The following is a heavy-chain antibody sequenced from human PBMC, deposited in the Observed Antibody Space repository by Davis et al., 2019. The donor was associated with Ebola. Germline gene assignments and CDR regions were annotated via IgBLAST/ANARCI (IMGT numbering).Heavy chain of an antibody. J-gene: IGHJ4*01. CDR2: ISYDSSSD. D-gene: IGHD2-15*01. Sequence: PGGSLRLSCVGSGFSFNNFALHWVRQAPGRGLEWVALISYDSSSDDYVGSMKGRFTISRDNSKNTLYLQMDGLTTADTAVYYCVKDTNRWFRTISYFDFWGQGTLVSVSS. CDR1: GFSFNNFA. CDR3: VKDTNRWFRTISYFDF. V-gene: IGHV3-30*18.